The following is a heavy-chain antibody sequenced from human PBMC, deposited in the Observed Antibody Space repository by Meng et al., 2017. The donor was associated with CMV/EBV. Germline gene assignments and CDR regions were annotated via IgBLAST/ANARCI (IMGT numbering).Heavy chain of an antibody. D-gene: IGHD1-26*01. V-gene: IGHV3-53*01. CDR3: ARDVVGAEAYFDY. J-gene: IGHJ4*02. Sequence: GESLKISCAASGFTVSSNYVNWVRQAPGKGLEWVSVIYSGGSTYYADSVKGRFTISRDNAKNSLYLQMNSLRAEDTAVYYCARDVVGAEAYFDYWGQGTLVTVSS. CDR2: IYSGGST. CDR1: GFTVSSNY.